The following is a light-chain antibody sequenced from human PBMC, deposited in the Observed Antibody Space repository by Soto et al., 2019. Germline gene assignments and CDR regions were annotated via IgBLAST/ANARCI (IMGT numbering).Light chain of an antibody. CDR3: QQFQSYPLT. J-gene: IGKJ1*01. CDR1: QDIRSA. V-gene: IGKV1-13*02. Sequence: AIPLTQSPSSLSASVGDRVTITCRASQDIRSALDWYQQKPGKAPKLLIYDAFSLEGGVPSRFSGSGSGTDFTLTISSLQPEDFATYYCQQFQSYPLTFGQGTKVEIK. CDR2: DAF.